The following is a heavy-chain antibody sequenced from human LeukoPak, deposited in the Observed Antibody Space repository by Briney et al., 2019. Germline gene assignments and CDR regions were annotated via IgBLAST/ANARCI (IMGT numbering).Heavy chain of an antibody. D-gene: IGHD1-26*01. V-gene: IGHV4-4*02. CDR2: IYNSGST. J-gene: IGHJ4*02. CDR3: ATGSGKFMSFFDY. CDR1: GGSISSSDW. Sequence: PSETLSLTCAVSGGSISSSDWWSWVRQPPGKGLEWIGEIYNSGSTHYNPSLWNRVTISVDRSKNQLSLKLNSVTAADTAVYYCATGSGKFMSFFDYWGQGTLVTVSS.